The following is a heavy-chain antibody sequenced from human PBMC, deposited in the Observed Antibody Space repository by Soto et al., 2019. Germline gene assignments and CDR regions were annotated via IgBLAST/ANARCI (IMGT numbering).Heavy chain of an antibody. CDR3: ARSLYYDFWSCYDVPNLFDP. Sequence: QLQLQESGSGLVKPSQTLSLTCAVSGGSISSGGYSWSWIRQPPGKGLEWIGYIYHSGSTYYNPSLKSRVHKSVDRSKNQFSLKLSSVSAADTAVYYCARSLYYDFWSCYDVPNLFDPWGQGTLVTVSS. D-gene: IGHD3-3*01. J-gene: IGHJ5*02. CDR1: GGSISSGGYS. CDR2: IYHSGST. V-gene: IGHV4-30-2*01.